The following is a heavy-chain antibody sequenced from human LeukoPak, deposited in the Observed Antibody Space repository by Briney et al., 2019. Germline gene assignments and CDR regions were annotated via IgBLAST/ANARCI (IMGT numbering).Heavy chain of an antibody. CDR2: IYTRGST. D-gene: IGHD3-22*01. Sequence: SQTLSLTCTVSGGSISSGSYYWSWIRQPAGKGLEWIGRIYTRGSTTYNPSLKSRVTISVDTSKNQFSLKLSSVTAADTAVYYCASGHYYDSSGYYGLGYWGQGTLVTVSS. CDR1: GGSISSGSYY. V-gene: IGHV4-61*02. J-gene: IGHJ4*02. CDR3: ASGHYYDSSGYYGLGY.